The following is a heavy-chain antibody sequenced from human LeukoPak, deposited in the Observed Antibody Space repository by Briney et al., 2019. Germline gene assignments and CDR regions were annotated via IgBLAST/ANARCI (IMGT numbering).Heavy chain of an antibody. V-gene: IGHV3-74*01. D-gene: IGHD3-22*01. CDR2: INTDGSST. J-gene: IGHJ4*02. Sequence: GGALRLFCAASGFTFSSYWMHWVRQAPGKGLVWVSRINTDGSSTSYAGSVKGRFTISRDNAKNTLYLQMNSLRAEDTAVYYCARGSGNEAITYYYDSSGYYCIYWGQGTLVTVSS. CDR1: GFTFSSYW. CDR3: ARGSGNEAITYYYDSSGYYCIY.